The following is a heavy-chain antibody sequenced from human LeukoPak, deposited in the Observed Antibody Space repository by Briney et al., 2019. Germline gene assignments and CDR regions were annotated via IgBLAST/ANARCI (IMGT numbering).Heavy chain of an antibody. CDR2: INPSGGRT. D-gene: IGHD3-22*01. Sequence: ASVKVSCKASGDTFTTYYMHWVRQAPGQGLEWMGVINPSGGRTSYAQRFQGRVTMTRDMSTSTVYMELSSLRSEDTAVYYCARDPKDDSSGYYYFDYWGQGTLVTVSS. CDR1: GDTFTTYY. J-gene: IGHJ4*02. CDR3: ARDPKDDSSGYYYFDY. V-gene: IGHV1-46*01.